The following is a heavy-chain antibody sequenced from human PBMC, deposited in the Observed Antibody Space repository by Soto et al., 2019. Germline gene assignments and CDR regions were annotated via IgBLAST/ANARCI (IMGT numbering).Heavy chain of an antibody. CDR3: ARNIYFRSGYPATAYYYYGMDV. J-gene: IGHJ6*02. V-gene: IGHV1-2*02. CDR1: GYTFTGYY. D-gene: IGHD3-3*01. Sequence: ASVKVSCKASGYTFTGYYMHWVRQAPGQGLEWMGWINPNSGGTNYAQKFQGRVTMTRDTSISTAYMELSRLRSDDTAVYYCARNIYFRSGYPATAYYYYGMDVWGQGTTVTVSS. CDR2: INPNSGGT.